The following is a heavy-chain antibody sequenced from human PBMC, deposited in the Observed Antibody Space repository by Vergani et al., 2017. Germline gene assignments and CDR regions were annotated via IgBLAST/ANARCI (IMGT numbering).Heavy chain of an antibody. CDR1: GFRFSNYR. D-gene: IGHD5-12*01. CDR3: TKGSRGYTGYFFDY. V-gene: IGHV3-23*04. J-gene: IGHJ4*02. CDR2: ISGSGGST. Sequence: EVQLVDSGGGLVQPGGSLRLSCTASGFRFSNYRMIWVRQAPGKGLEWVSAISGSGGSTYYADFVKGRFTISRDNSKNTLHLQMNSLRADDTAVYYCTKGSRGYTGYFFDYWGQGTLATVSS.